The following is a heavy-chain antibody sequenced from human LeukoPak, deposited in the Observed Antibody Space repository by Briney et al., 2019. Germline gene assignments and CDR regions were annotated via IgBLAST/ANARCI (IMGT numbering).Heavy chain of an antibody. CDR1: GFTFSSYS. CDR2: ISSSSYI. CDR3: ARDGTWYNWNDGGYYFDY. V-gene: IGHV3-21*01. Sequence: GGSLRLSCAASGFTFSSYSMNWVRQAPGKGLEWVSSISSSSYIYYADSVKGRFTISRDNAKNSLYLQMNSLRAEDTAVYYCARDGTWYNWNDGGYYFDYWGQGTLVTVSS. J-gene: IGHJ4*02. D-gene: IGHD1-20*01.